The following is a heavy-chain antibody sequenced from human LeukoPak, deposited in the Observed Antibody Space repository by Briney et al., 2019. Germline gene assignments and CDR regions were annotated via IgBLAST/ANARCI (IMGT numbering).Heavy chain of an antibody. CDR3: VRERLGNCSGGNCHGADY. CDR1: GYTFSTSG. Sequence: ASVKVSCKASGYTFSTSGISWVRQAPGQGLEWLGWISGYSGKTNSAQNLQGRVTMTTDTPTSTAYMELRNLRSDDTAVYYCVRERLGNCSGGNCHGADYWGQGALVTVSS. D-gene: IGHD2-15*01. V-gene: IGHV1-18*01. J-gene: IGHJ4*02. CDR2: ISGYSGKT.